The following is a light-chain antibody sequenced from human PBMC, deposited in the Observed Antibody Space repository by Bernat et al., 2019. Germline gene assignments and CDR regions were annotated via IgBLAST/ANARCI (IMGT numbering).Light chain of an antibody. CDR3: QQRRNWPPLA. J-gene: IGKJ4*01. CDR2: DAS. V-gene: IGKV3-11*01. CDR1: QSVSSY. Sequence: EIVLTQSPATLSLSPGERATLSCRASQSVSSYLAWYQQKPGQAPRLLIYDASNMATGIPARFSGSGSGTDFTLTISSLEPEDFAVYYCQQRRNWPPLAFGAGTKVEIK.